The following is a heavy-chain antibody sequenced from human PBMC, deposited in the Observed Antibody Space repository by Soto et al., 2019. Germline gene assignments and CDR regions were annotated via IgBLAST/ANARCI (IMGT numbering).Heavy chain of an antibody. CDR2: ISYSGST. J-gene: IGHJ4*02. CDR3: ARRGFFDY. V-gene: IGHV4-59*12. Sequence: SETLSLTCTVSGGSISGYYWSWIRQPPGKGLEWIGQISYSGSTNYNPSLKSRVTTPVETSKNQFALKLSSATAADTGGYYWARRGFFDYWGQGTLVTVSS. D-gene: IGHD3-10*01. CDR1: GGSISGYY.